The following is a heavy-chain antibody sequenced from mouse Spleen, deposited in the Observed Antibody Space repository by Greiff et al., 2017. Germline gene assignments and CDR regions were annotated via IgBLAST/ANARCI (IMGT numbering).Heavy chain of an antibody. V-gene: IGHV5-17*01. Sequence: EVQLVESGGGLVKPGGSLKLSCAASGFTFSDSGMHWVRQAPEKGLEWVAYISSGSSTIYYADTVKGRFTISRDNAKNTLFLQMTSLRSEDTAMYYCANYYGSSYAMDYWGQGTSVTVSS. CDR3: ANYYGSSYAMDY. D-gene: IGHD1-1*01. CDR1: GFTFSDSG. CDR2: ISSGSSTI. J-gene: IGHJ4*01.